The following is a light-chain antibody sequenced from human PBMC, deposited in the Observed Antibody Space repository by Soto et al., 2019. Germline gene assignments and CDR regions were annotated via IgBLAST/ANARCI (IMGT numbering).Light chain of an antibody. Sequence: EIVMTQSPATLSVSPGERATLSCRASQSVTSNLAWYQQKPGQAPRLLMYGASTRATGTPARFSGSGSGTKFTLNISSLQSEDFASYHCQQSFTIPYTFGQGTNVAIK. J-gene: IGKJ2*01. CDR1: QSVTSN. CDR2: GAS. CDR3: QQSFTIPYT. V-gene: IGKV3-15*01.